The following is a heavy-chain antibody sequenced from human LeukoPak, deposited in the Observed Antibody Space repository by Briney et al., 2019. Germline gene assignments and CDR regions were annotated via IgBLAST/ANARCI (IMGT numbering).Heavy chain of an antibody. J-gene: IGHJ3*02. CDR3: ARTIAARPDAFDI. CDR2: FYPGDSDT. CDR1: GYSFTSYW. Sequence: GESLKISCKGSGYSFTSYWIGWVRQMPGKGLEWMGIFYPGDSDTRYSPSFQGQVSISADKSITTAFLQWSSLKASDTAMYFCARTIAARPDAFDIWGQGTMVTVSS. V-gene: IGHV5-51*01. D-gene: IGHD6-6*01.